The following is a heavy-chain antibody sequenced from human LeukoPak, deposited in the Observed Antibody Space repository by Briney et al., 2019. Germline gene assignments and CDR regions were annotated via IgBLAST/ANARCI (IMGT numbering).Heavy chain of an antibody. D-gene: IGHD3-3*01. J-gene: IGHJ4*02. CDR1: GGTFSSYA. V-gene: IGHV1-69*01. CDR2: IIPIFGTA. Sequence: GASVKVSCKASGGTFSSYAISWVRQAPGQGLEWMGGIIPIFGTANYAQKFQGRATITADESTSTAYMELSSLRSEDTAVYYCARMTYDFWSGYYPLWGQGTLVTVSS. CDR3: ARMTYDFWSGYYPL.